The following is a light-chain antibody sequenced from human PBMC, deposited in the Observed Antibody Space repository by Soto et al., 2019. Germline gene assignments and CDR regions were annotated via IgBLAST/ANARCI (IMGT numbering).Light chain of an antibody. J-gene: IGKJ1*01. CDR3: QQYGSSRT. V-gene: IGKV3-20*01. CDR1: QTVSANY. Sequence: ELVLTQSPGTLSLTPWEIATLSCRASQTVSANYLAWYQQKPGQAPRLLIYGASSRATGIPDRFSGSGSGTDFTLTISRLEPEDFAVYYCQQYGSSRTFGQGTKVDIK. CDR2: GAS.